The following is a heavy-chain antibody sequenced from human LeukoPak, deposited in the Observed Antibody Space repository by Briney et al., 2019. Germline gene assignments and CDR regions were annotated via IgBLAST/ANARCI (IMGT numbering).Heavy chain of an antibody. J-gene: IGHJ4*02. V-gene: IGHV4-39*01. CDR3: ARHQYSGYQLLFFDQ. Sequence: KTSETLSLTCSVSGGSFSSSSYYWGWIRQPPRKGLEWIGSIYYTGRTEYSPSLRSRVSISVDTSKNQLSLNLNSVTAADTAVYYCARHQYSGYQLLFFDQWGQGTLVTVSP. CDR1: GGSFSSSSYY. CDR2: IYYTGRT. D-gene: IGHD5-12*01.